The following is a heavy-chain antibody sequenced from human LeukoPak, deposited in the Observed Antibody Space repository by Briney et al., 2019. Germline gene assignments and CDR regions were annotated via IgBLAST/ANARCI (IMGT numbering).Heavy chain of an antibody. D-gene: IGHD2-15*01. V-gene: IGHV3-11*05. J-gene: IGHJ4*02. CDR1: GFSFSAYY. Sequence: KSGGSLRLSCGASGFSFSAYYMIWLRQPPGKGLEWVSYIRGGSSYTTVADSVKGRFTISRDNAKNSLYLQMHSLRAEDTAVYYCARGSLRCNGGSCSYFFDYWGQGTLVTVSS. CDR2: IRGGSSYT. CDR3: ARGSLRCNGGSCSYFFDY.